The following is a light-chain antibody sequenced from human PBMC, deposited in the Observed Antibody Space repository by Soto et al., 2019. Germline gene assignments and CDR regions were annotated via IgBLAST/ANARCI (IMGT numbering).Light chain of an antibody. J-gene: IGLJ1*01. Sequence: QSALTQPRSVSGSPGQSVTISCTGTSSDVGGYNYVSWYQRHPGKAPKLMIYDVSKRPSGVPDRFSGSKSGNTASLTISGLQAEDEADYYCCSYAGSYTFPYVFGTGTKFTVL. CDR2: DVS. CDR3: CSYAGSYTFPYV. CDR1: SSDVGGYNY. V-gene: IGLV2-11*01.